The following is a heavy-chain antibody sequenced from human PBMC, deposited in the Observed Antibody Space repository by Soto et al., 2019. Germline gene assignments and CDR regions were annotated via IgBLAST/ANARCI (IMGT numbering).Heavy chain of an antibody. D-gene: IGHD3-3*01. CDR1: RYTLTSYG. CDR3: ARVPLEWLFSDY. CDR2: ISAYNGNT. J-gene: IGHJ4*02. V-gene: IGHV1-18*01. Sequence: ASVKVSCKASRYTLTSYGISWVRQAPGQGLEWMGWISAYNGNTNYAQKLQGRVTMTTDTSTSTAYMELRSLRSDDTAVYYCARVPLEWLFSDYWGQGTLVTVSS.